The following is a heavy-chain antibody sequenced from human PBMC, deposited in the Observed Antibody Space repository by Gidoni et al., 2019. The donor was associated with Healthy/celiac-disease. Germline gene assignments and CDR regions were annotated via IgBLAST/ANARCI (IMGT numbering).Heavy chain of an antibody. CDR1: GFTFSSYS. Sequence: EVQLLESGGGSVQPGGSLRLPSAASGFTFSSYSMGWVRQAPGKGLEWVSAISGSGGSTYYADSVKGRFTISRDNSKNTLYLQMNSLRAEDTAVYYCAKEGYCSSTSCYNDAFDIWGQGTMVTVSS. CDR2: ISGSGGST. D-gene: IGHD2-2*02. V-gene: IGHV3-23*01. J-gene: IGHJ3*02. CDR3: AKEGYCSSTSCYNDAFDI.